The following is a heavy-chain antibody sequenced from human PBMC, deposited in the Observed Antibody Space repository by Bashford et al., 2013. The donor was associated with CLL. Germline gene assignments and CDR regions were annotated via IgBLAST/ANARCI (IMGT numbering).Heavy chain of an antibody. CDR3: ARAPGGDTRTGWFQY. V-gene: IGHV4-34*01. CDR1: GGSFSGYY. J-gene: IGHJ1*01. Sequence: SSETLSLTCAVDGGSFSGYYWSWVRQPPGKGLEWIGEINDRGSTNYNPSLKSRITISVDASKKQFSLKLNSVTAADTAVYYCARAPGGDTRTGWFQYWGQGTLVTVSS. CDR2: INDRGST. D-gene: IGHD5-18*01.